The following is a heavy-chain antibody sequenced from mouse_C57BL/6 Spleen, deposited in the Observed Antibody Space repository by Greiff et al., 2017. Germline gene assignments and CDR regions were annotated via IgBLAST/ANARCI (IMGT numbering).Heavy chain of an antibody. D-gene: IGHD3-2*01. CDR2: IYPGAGDT. CDR1: GYAFSSSW. CDR3: AREKTALYAMDY. V-gene: IGHV1-82*01. Sequence: VKLQQSGPELVKPGASVKISCKASGYAFSSSWMNWVKQRPGTGLEWIGRIYPGAGDTNYNGKFKGKATLTADKASSTAYMQLSSLTSEDSAVDFCAREKTALYAMDYWGQGTSVTVSS. J-gene: IGHJ4*01.